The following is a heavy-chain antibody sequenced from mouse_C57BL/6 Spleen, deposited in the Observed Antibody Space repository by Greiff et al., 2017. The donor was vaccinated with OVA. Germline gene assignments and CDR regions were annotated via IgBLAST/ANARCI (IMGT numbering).Heavy chain of an antibody. CDR3: ARKGDSGTPFAY. CDR2: IYPRSGNT. Sequence: VQLQQSGAELARPGASVKLSCKASGYTFTSYGISWVKQRTGQGLEWIGEIYPRSGNTYYNEKFKGKATLTADKSSSTAYMELRSLTSEDSAVYFCARKGDSGTPFAYWGQGTLVTVSA. D-gene: IGHD3-2*02. CDR1: GYTFTSYG. V-gene: IGHV1-81*01. J-gene: IGHJ3*01.